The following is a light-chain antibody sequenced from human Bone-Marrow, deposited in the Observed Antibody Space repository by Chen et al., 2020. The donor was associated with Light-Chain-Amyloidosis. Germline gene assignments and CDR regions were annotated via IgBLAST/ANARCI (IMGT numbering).Light chain of an antibody. V-gene: IGLV2-11*01. CDR3: SSYTGADNLFV. J-gene: IGLJ1*01. Sequence: QSALPQPRSVSGSPGQTVTISCTGTSSDVGAYNYVSWYQQHSGEAPKFLIYDVDKRPSGVPDRFSGSKSGNTASLTISGLQPEDDADYYCSSYTGADNLFVFGSGTSVTVL. CDR2: DVD. CDR1: SSDVGAYNY.